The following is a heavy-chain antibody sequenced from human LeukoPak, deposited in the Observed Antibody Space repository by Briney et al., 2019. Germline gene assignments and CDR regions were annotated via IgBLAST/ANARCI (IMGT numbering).Heavy chain of an antibody. J-gene: IGHJ4*02. D-gene: IGHD3-16*01. CDR3: ARRWGNIVGVTYEY. CDR1: GSSITSVSHY. Sequence: PSETLSLTRTISGSSITSVSHYWGWIRQPPGKGLEWIGDIYYTGSTYYSPSLRSRVTMSVHTSGNQFSLRLNSVTAVDTAVYYCARRWGNIVGVTYEYWGQGTLVTVSS. CDR2: IYYTGST. V-gene: IGHV4-39*01.